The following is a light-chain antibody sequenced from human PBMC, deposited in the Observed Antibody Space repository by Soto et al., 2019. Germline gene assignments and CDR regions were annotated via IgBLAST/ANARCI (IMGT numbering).Light chain of an antibody. Sequence: EIVLTQSPVTLSLSPGERAALSCRASQGISSYLAWYQQKPGQAPRLLIYDASNRATGIPDRFSGSGSGTDFPLPISSLEPEDFAVYYCQQRSSWPRTFGQGPKVDI. V-gene: IGKV3-11*01. J-gene: IGKJ1*01. CDR2: DAS. CDR3: QQRSSWPRT. CDR1: QGISSY.